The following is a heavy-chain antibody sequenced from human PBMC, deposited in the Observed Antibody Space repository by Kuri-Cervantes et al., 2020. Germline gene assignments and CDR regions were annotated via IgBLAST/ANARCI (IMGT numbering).Heavy chain of an antibody. CDR1: GFTFSDYY. CDR3: AKTSLLRYTSGQLLGYFDY. CDR2: ISARVDII. D-gene: IGHD2-2*01. Sequence: GGSLRLSCAASGFTFSDYYMSWIRQAPGKGLECVSYISARVDIIHYADSVKGRFTISRNNAKDSLYLQMNSLRAEDTAIYYCAKTSLLRYTSGQLLGYFDYWGQGTLVTVSS. V-gene: IGHV3-11*04. J-gene: IGHJ4*02.